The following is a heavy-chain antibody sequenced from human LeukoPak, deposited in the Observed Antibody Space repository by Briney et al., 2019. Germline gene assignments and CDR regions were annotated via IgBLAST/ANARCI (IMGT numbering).Heavy chain of an antibody. CDR2: ISHSGST. J-gene: IGHJ4*02. Sequence: SETLSLTCAVYGGSFSGYYWSWIRQPPGKGLEWIGEISHSGSTNYNPSLKIRVTITVDTAKNQFSLKLSSVTAADTAVYYCASQYCSGGSCYFGYWGQGTLVTVSS. CDR1: GGSFSGYY. D-gene: IGHD2-15*01. CDR3: ASQYCSGGSCYFGY. V-gene: IGHV4-34*01.